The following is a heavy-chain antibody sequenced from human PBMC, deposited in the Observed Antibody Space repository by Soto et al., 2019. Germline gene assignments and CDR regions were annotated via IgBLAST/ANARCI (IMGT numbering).Heavy chain of an antibody. CDR1: GGSISSYY. D-gene: IGHD6-6*01. V-gene: IGHV4-59*01. J-gene: IGHJ6*03. Sequence: SETLSLTCTVSGGSISSYYWSWIRQPPGKGLEWIGYIYYSGSTNYNPSLKSRVTISVDTSKNQFSLKLSSVTAADTAVYYCARVGVAARHWPYYYYMDVWGKGTTVTVSS. CDR3: ARVGVAARHWPYYYYMDV. CDR2: IYYSGST.